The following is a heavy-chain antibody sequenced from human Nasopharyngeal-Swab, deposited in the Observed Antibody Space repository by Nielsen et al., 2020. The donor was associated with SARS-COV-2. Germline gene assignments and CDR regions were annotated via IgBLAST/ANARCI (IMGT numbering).Heavy chain of an antibody. CDR1: GGSFSGSY. J-gene: IGHJ6*03. CDR3: ARGLSGIVPAPILGLGPYYYYYYMDV. CDR2: INHSGST. Sequence: SETLSLTCAVYGGSFSGSYRGWIRQPPGKGPEWIAEINHSGSTNYNPSLKSRVTLSVDTSMNQVSLEVSSVTAADTAVYYCARGLSGIVPAPILGLGPYYYYYYMDVWGKGTTVTVSS. V-gene: IGHV4-34*01. D-gene: IGHD2-2*01.